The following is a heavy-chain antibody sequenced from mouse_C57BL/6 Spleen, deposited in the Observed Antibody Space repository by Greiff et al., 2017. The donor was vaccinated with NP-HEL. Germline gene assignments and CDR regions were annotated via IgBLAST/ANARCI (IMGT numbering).Heavy chain of an antibody. J-gene: IGHJ4*01. CDR1: GFSLTSYG. CDR2: IWSGGST. V-gene: IGHV2-2*01. Sequence: VKVVESGPGLVQPSQSLSITCTVSGFSLTSYGVHWVRQSPGKGLEWLGVIWSGGSTDYNAAFISRLSISKDNSKSQVFFKMNSLQADDTAIYYCASIYYGNYLYAMDYWGQGTSVTVSS. CDR3: ASIYYGNYLYAMDY. D-gene: IGHD2-1*01.